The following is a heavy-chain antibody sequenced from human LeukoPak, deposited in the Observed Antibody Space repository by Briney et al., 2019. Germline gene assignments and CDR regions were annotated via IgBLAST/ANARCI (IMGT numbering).Heavy chain of an antibody. J-gene: IGHJ3*02. V-gene: IGHV3-74*01. D-gene: IGHD3-22*01. Sequence: GGSLKLSCAASGFTYSSYWMHWVRQAPGKGLVWVSRINSDGSSTTYADSVKGRFTISRDNAKNTLYLQMNSLRAEDTAVYYCARAPYYYDTSGFLIWGQGTMVTVSS. CDR2: INSDGSST. CDR1: GFTYSSYW. CDR3: ARAPYYYDTSGFLI.